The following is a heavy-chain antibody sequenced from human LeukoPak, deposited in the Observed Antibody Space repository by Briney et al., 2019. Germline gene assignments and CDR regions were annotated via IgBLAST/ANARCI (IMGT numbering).Heavy chain of an antibody. J-gene: IGHJ3*02. CDR1: GGSISSHY. V-gene: IGHV4-59*11. D-gene: IGHD2-15*01. CDR3: ARGRYCSADICSGGDAFDI. Sequence: SETLSLTCTVSGGSISSHYWSWIRQPPGKGLEWIGYIYYSGSTNYNPSLKSRVTISVDTSKNQFSLKLSSVTAADTAVYYCARGRYCSADICSGGDAFDIWGQGTMVSVSS. CDR2: IYYSGST.